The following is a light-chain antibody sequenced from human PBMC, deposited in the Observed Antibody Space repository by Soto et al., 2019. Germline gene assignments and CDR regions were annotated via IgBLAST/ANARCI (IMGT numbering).Light chain of an antibody. V-gene: IGKV3D-15*01. CDR3: QQYNNWPIT. CDR2: GES. CDR1: QTVGSN. Sequence: EIVLTQSPDTLSLSPGESATLSCRASQTVGSNLAWYQQKTGQAPRILIYGESTRASDTPDRFSGSGSVTEFDLTISRLQSEDFAVYYCQQYNNWPITCGQGTRLEIK. J-gene: IGKJ5*01.